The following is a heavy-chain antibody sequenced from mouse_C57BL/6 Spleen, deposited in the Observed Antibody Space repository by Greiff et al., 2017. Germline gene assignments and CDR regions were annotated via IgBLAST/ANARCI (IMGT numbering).Heavy chain of an antibody. J-gene: IGHJ2*01. Sequence: VQLQQPGAELVKPGASVKMSCKASGYTFTSYWITWVKQRPGQGLEWIGDIYPGSGSTNYNEKFKSKGTLTVDTSSSTAYMQLSSLTSEDSAVYYCARGTVVAKEYYFGFWGQGTTLTVSS. V-gene: IGHV1-55*01. CDR3: ARGTVVAKEYYFGF. CDR2: IYPGSGST. D-gene: IGHD1-1*01. CDR1: GYTFTSYW.